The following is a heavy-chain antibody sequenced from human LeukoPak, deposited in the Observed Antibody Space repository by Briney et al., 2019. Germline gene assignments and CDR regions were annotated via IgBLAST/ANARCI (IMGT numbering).Heavy chain of an antibody. V-gene: IGHV3-7*01. CDR1: GFTFSNYW. J-gene: IGHJ4*02. CDR2: INQNGSET. CDR3: GGGQVWTILY. Sequence: GGSLRLSCVGSGFTFSNYWMNWVRQAPGKGLEWVANINQNGSETYYEDSVKGRFTISRDNARNSLYLQVNSLTAEDTAVYYCGGGQVWTILYWGQGNVVTVSS. D-gene: IGHD2-21*01.